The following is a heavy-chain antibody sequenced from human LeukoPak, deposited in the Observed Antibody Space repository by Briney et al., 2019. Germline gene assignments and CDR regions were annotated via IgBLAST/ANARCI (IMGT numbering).Heavy chain of an antibody. J-gene: IGHJ3*02. V-gene: IGHV1-46*01. CDR3: ARGRRRQDAFDI. CDR1: AYTFTSYY. Sequence: ASVKVSCKASAYTFTSYYMHWVRQAPAQGLEWMGIINPSGGSTSYAQKFQGRVTMTRDTSTSTVYMELSSLRSEDTAVYYCARGRRRQDAFDIWGQGTMVTVSS. CDR2: INPSGGST.